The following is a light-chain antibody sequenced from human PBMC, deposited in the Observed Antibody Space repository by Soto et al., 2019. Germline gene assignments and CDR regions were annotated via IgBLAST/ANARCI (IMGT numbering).Light chain of an antibody. J-gene: IGKJ4*01. CDR1: QSLLYSSNNKNY. CDR2: WVS. CDR3: QQYYNTPLT. Sequence: DIVMTQSPDSLAVSLVERATINCKSSQSLLYSSNNKNYLAWYQQKPGQPPKLLIYWVSTRESGVPDRFSRSGSGTDFTLTISSLQAEDVAVYYCQQYYNTPLTFGGGTKVEIK. V-gene: IGKV4-1*01.